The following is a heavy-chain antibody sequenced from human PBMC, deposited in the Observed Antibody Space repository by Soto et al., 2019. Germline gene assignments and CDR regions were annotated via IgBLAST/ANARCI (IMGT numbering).Heavy chain of an antibody. D-gene: IGHD4-17*01. V-gene: IGHV3-15*01. CDR3: TEGTRF. CDR2: IKSKTDGGTT. Sequence: PGGSLRLSCAASGFTFTTAWMSWVRQAPGKGLEWVGRIKSKTDGGTTDCAAPVKGRFSISRDDSKDTLYLQMDRLKVEDTAVYYCTEGTRFWGQGTLVTVSS. J-gene: IGHJ4*02. CDR1: GFTFTTAW.